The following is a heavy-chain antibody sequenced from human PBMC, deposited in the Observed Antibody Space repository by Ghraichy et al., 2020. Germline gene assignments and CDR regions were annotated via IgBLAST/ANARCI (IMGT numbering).Heavy chain of an antibody. D-gene: IGHD3-3*01. J-gene: IGHJ4*02. CDR3: AKDRGSSFWSDYYKGLFDC. V-gene: IGHV3-30*18. Sequence: LSLTCAASGFTFSNYGMHWVRQAPGKGLEWVAVISFDGTNNYYADSVKGRFTISRDNSKNTLYLQMNSLRPEDMAVYYCAKDRGSSFWSDYYKGLFDCWGQGTLVTVSS. CDR1: GFTFSNYG. CDR2: ISFDGTNN.